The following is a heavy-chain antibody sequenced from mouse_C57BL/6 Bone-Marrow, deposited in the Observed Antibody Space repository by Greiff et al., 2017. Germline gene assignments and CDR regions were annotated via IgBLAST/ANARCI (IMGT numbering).Heavy chain of an antibody. J-gene: IGHJ1*03. D-gene: IGHD1-1*01. CDR1: GYTFTSYW. Sequence: QVQLQQPGAELVRPGSSVKLSCKASGYTFTSYWMHWVKQRPIQGLEWIGNIDPSDSETHYNQKFKDKATLTVDKSSSTAYMQLSSLTSEDSAVYSCARWQFITTVVAKGYWYFDVWGTGTTVTVSS. CDR2: IDPSDSET. V-gene: IGHV1-52*01. CDR3: ARWQFITTVVAKGYWYFDV.